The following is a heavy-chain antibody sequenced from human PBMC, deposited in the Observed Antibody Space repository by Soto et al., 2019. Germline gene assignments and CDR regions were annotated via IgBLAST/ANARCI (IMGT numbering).Heavy chain of an antibody. D-gene: IGHD6-19*01. CDR2: IYWDDDK. Sequence: QITLKESGPTLVKPTQTLTLTCTFSGFSLSTSGVGVGWIRQPPGKALEWLALIYWDDDKRYSPSLKSRLTITNDPSKNQVVLTMTNMDPVDTATYYCAHRSGCQWLVPGGFDPWGQGTLVTVSS. V-gene: IGHV2-5*02. J-gene: IGHJ5*02. CDR1: GFSLSTSGVG. CDR3: AHRSGCQWLVPGGFDP.